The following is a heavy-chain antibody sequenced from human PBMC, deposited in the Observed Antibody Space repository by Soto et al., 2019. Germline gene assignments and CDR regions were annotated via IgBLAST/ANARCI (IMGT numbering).Heavy chain of an antibody. D-gene: IGHD2-2*01. V-gene: IGHV3-30*18. Sequence: QVQLVESGGGVVQPGRSLRLSCAASGFTFSSYAMHWVRQAPGKGLAWVAFISNDEGDYKYADSVKGRFTISRDNSRNTLYLQRDSLRTEDTAVYYCAKDRGRGPADYDFDYWGKGTLVTVSS. CDR3: AKDRGRGPADYDFDY. J-gene: IGHJ4*02. CDR1: GFTFSSYA. CDR2: ISNDEGDY.